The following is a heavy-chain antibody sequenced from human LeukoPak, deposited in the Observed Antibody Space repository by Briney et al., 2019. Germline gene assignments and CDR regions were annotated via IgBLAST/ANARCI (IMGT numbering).Heavy chain of an antibody. CDR2: ISAYNGNT. CDR1: GYTFTSYG. J-gene: IGHJ6*03. D-gene: IGHD2-2*01. V-gene: IGHV1-18*01. CDR3: ARRCSSTSLSYYYYYYMDV. Sequence: EASVKVSCKASGYTFTSYGISWVRQAPGQGLEWMGWISAYNGNTNYAQKLQGRVTMTTDTSTSTAYMELRSLRSDDTAVYYCARRCSSTSLSYYYYYYMDVWGKGTTVTVSS.